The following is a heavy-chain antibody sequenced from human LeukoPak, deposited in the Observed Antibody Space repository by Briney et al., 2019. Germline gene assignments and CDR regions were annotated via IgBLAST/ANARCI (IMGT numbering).Heavy chain of an antibody. J-gene: IGHJ4*02. CDR1: GYTFTGFY. Sequence: ASVKVSCTASGYTFTGFYIHWVRQAPGQGLEWMGWIYPNSGGTNYAQKFQGRVTMTRDTSITTAYMELSRLRSDDTAVYYCARAGDDILSPTLDYWGQGTLVTVSS. D-gene: IGHD3-9*01. V-gene: IGHV1-2*02. CDR2: IYPNSGGT. CDR3: ARAGDDILSPTLDY.